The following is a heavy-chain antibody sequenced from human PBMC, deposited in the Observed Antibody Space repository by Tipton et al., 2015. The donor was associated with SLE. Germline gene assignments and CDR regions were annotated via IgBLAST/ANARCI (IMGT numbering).Heavy chain of an antibody. CDR3: ARGGFLSIAARRRGYYFDY. V-gene: IGHV4-39*01. CDR2: IYYSGST. D-gene: IGHD6-6*01. J-gene: IGHJ4*02. CDR1: GGSISSSSYY. Sequence: LRLSCTVSGGSISSSSYYWGWIRQPPGKGLEWIGSIYYSGSTYYNPSLKSRITISVATSKNQFSLKLSSVTAADTAVYYCARGGFLSIAARRRGYYFDYWGQGTLVTVSS.